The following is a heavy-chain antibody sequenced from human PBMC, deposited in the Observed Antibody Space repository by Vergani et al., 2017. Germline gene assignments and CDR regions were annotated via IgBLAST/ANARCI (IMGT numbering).Heavy chain of an antibody. CDR3: ARMGGYDEGDAFRIGYFDS. D-gene: IGHD3-22*01. CDR2: IYSTGST. V-gene: IGHV4-31*03. Sequence: QVQLQESGPGLVKPSQTLSLTCSVSGDSISSGVYYWNWIRQHPGKGLEWIGYIYSTGSTHHNPSLRRRINMSVDTSKNQFSLKLNSVTAADTAMYYCARMGGYDEGDAFRIGYFDSWDPGILVTVS. J-gene: IGHJ4*02. CDR1: GDSISSGVYY.